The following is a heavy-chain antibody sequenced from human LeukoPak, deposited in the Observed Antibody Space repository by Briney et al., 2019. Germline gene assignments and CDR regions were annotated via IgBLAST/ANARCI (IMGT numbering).Heavy chain of an antibody. CDR2: ISSGSSYI. CDR1: GFTFSSSS. V-gene: IGHV3-21*01. J-gene: IGHJ4*02. CDR3: ASERYNWNYAFDY. Sequence: GGSLRLFCAASGFTFSSSSMNWVRQAPGKGLEWVSSISSGSSYIYYADPLKGRFTVSRDNAKNSLYLQMNSLRAEDTAVYYCASERYNWNYAFDYWGQGILVTVSS. D-gene: IGHD1-7*01.